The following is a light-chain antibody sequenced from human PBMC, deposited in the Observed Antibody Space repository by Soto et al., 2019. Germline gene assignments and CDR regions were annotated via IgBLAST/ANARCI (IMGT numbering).Light chain of an antibody. V-gene: IGKV3-15*01. CDR2: DTS. CDR1: QSVSRF. CDR3: QQYDNWPPCT. J-gene: IGKJ2*02. Sequence: EIVMTQSPATLSVSPGERVTLSCRASQSVSRFLAWYQQRPGQAPRLLIYDTSTRATGVPARFSGSGSGTEFSLPISSLQSEDFAVYDCQQYDNWPPCTFGQGTKLEVK.